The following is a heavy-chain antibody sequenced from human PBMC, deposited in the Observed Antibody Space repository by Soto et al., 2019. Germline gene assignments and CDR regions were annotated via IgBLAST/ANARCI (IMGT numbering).Heavy chain of an antibody. CDR2: INGDGSST. CDR3: AGSPGLSRIRGTTLGA. V-gene: IGHV3-74*01. D-gene: IGHD1-7*01. J-gene: IGHJ5*01. Sequence: EVQLVESGGGLVQPGGSLRLSCAASGFTFSSHWMHWVRQAPGKGLVWVSRINGDGSSTSYAYSVKGRFTISRDNAKNMLYLQVNSLRADDTAVYYCAGSPGLSRIRGTTLGALGQGTLGTVSS. CDR1: GFTFSSHW.